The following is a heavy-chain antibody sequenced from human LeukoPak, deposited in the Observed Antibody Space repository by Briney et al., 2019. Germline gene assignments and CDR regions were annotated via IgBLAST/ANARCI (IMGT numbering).Heavy chain of an antibody. Sequence: SETLSLTCTVSGASISPYYWSWIRQPPGKGLEWIAYIYHTGSTNYNPSLKSRVTISVDTSKNQFSLKLSSVTAADTAVYYCARTNVEMATTFDYWGQGTLVTVSS. CDR3: ARTNVEMATTFDY. V-gene: IGHV4-59*01. D-gene: IGHD5-24*01. J-gene: IGHJ4*02. CDR1: GASISPYY. CDR2: IYHTGST.